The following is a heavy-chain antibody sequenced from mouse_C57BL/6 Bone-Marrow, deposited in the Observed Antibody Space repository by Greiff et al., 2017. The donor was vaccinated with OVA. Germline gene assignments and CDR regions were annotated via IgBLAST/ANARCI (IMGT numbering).Heavy chain of an antibody. D-gene: IGHD1-1*01. CDR3: ARGYYYGSSYRAMDY. Sequence: VQLQQSGPELVKPGASVKMSCKASGYTFTSYVMHWVKQKPGQGLEWIGYINPYNDGTKYNEKFKGKATLTSDKSSSTAYMELSSLTSEDSAVYYCARGYYYGSSYRAMDYWGQGTSVTVSS. CDR1: GYTFTSYV. CDR2: INPYNDGT. V-gene: IGHV1-14*01. J-gene: IGHJ4*01.